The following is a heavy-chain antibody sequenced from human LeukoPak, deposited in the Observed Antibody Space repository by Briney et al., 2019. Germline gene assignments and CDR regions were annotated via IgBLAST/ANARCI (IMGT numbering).Heavy chain of an antibody. D-gene: IGHD3-9*01. CDR1: GYTFTGYY. Sequence: AASVKVSCKASGYTFTGYYMHWVRQAPGQGLEWMGWINPNSGGTNYAQRFQGRVTMTRDTSISTAYMELSRLRSDDTAVYYCARARYDILTGYDAYYYYYYMDVWGKGTTVTVSS. CDR3: ARARYDILTGYDAYYYYYYMDV. J-gene: IGHJ6*03. CDR2: INPNSGGT. V-gene: IGHV1-2*02.